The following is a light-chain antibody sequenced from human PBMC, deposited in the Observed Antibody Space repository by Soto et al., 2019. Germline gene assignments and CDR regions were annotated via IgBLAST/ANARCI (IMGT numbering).Light chain of an antibody. Sequence: DIQMTQSPSSLSASVGDRVNITCRASQGISNYLAWFQQKPGKAPKSLIYGASSLQSGVPSKFSGSGSGTDFTLTISLQPEDFVTYYCQQYNSYPLTWGGGTKVEIK. V-gene: IGKV1-16*02. CDR2: GAS. CDR3: QQYNSYPLT. CDR1: QGISNY. J-gene: IGKJ4*01.